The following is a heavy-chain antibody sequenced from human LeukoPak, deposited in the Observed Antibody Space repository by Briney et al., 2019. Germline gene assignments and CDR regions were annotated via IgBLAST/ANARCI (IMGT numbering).Heavy chain of an antibody. D-gene: IGHD3-22*01. V-gene: IGHV3-30*19. CDR2: ISYDGSNE. CDR3: ARDWYNYYDSSGYPYYHYGMDV. J-gene: IGHJ6*02. CDR1: GFTFSSYG. Sequence: PGGSLRLSCAASGFTFSSYGLHWVRQAPGKGLEWVAVISYDGSNEHYADAVKGRLTISRDNSKNTLYLQMSSLRPEDTAVYYCARDWYNYYDSSGYPYYHYGMDVWGQGTTVTVSS.